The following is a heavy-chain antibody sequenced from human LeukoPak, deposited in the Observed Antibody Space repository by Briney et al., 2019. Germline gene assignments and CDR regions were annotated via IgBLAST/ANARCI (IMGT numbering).Heavy chain of an antibody. V-gene: IGHV3-74*01. Sequence: GRSLRLSCAASGFTFSHYWMYWVRQAPGKGLVWVSRVTSDGSSTTYADSVKGRFTISRDNAKNTLYLQMNSLRAEDTAVYYCARGYSDSGSPYWGQGTLVTVSS. CDR3: ARGYSDSGSPY. CDR2: VTSDGSST. CDR1: GFTFSHYW. D-gene: IGHD3-10*01. J-gene: IGHJ4*02.